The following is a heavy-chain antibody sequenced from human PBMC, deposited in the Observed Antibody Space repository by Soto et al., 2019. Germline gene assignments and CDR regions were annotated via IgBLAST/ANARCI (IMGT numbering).Heavy chain of an antibody. Sequence: SETLSLTCAVSGGSIRSNNWWSWVRQPPGKGLEWIGEIYHSGVTNYNPSLKSRVTISVDKSKDQFSLKLSSLTAADTAVYYCARISAYHFDYWGQGTLVTVSS. CDR3: ARISAYHFDY. J-gene: IGHJ4*02. CDR2: IYHSGVT. V-gene: IGHV4-4*02. D-gene: IGHD3-16*01. CDR1: GGSIRSNNW.